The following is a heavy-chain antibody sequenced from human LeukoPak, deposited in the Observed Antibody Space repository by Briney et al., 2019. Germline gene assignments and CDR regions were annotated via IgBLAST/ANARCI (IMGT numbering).Heavy chain of an antibody. CDR1: GFRFANSW. Sequence: GESLKISCKGSGFRFANSWIGWVRQVSGKELEWMETIYHDDPDIRYSPSFQCHVTISCDQSFSTVYLQWSSLKASDTAMYFCAKKRSSGYYDSGGYAIDAFDVWGQGTMVTVSS. V-gene: IGHV5-51*01. CDR3: AKKRSSGYYDSGGYAIDAFDV. J-gene: IGHJ3*01. D-gene: IGHD3-22*01. CDR2: IYHDDPDI.